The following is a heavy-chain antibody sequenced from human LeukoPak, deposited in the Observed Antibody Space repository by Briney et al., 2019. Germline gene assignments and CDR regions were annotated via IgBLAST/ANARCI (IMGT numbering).Heavy chain of an antibody. CDR3: ARLSIGVTMIVVAQDNAFDI. CDR1: GGSNSSSSYC. Sequence: PSETLSLTCTVSGGSNSSSSYCWGWIRQPSGKGLEGIGSIYYSGSTYYNPSLKSRVTISVDTSKNQFSLKLSSVTAADTAVYYCARLSIGVTMIVVAQDNAFDIWGQGTMVTVSS. D-gene: IGHD3-22*01. V-gene: IGHV4-39*01. CDR2: IYYSGST. J-gene: IGHJ3*02.